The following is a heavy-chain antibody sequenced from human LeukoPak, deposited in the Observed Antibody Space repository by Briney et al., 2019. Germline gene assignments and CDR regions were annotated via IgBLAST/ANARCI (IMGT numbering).Heavy chain of an antibody. CDR1: GFTFSSYW. CDR3: ARAGPYSYGYEDAFDI. D-gene: IGHD5-18*01. CDR2: MKQDGSEK. Sequence: GGSLRLSCAASGFTFSSYWMSWVRQAPGKGLEWVANMKQDGSEKYYVDSVKGRFTISRDNTKNSLYLQMNSLRAEDTAVYYCARAGPYSYGYEDAFDIWGQGTMVTVSS. J-gene: IGHJ3*02. V-gene: IGHV3-7*01.